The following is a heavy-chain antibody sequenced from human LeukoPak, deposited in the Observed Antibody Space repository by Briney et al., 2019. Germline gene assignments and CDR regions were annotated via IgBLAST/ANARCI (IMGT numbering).Heavy chain of an antibody. J-gene: IGHJ2*01. CDR3: ARASSGYCEGRYWYFDL. CDR2: IYYSGST. Sequence: SETLSLTCTVSGDSISSYYWSWIRQPPGKGLEWIGYIYYSGSTNYNPSLKSRVTISVDTSKNQFSLKLSSVTAADTAVYYCARASSGYCEGRYWYFDLWGRGTLVTVSS. V-gene: IGHV4-59*08. D-gene: IGHD3-22*01. CDR1: GDSISSYY.